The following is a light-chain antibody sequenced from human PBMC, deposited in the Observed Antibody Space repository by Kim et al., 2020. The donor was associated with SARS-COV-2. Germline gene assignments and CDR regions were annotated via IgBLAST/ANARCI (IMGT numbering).Light chain of an antibody. J-gene: IGKJ2*01. CDR1: QSVSSNY. V-gene: IGKV3-20*01. CDR3: QQYDTSPYT. Sequence: ETVLTQSTGTLSLSPGESATLSCRASQSVSSNYLAWYHQRPGQAPRLLIYLASTRATGAPDRFSGSGSGTDFTLTIRRLEPEDSGVFYCQQYDTSPYTFGQGTKVDIK. CDR2: LAS.